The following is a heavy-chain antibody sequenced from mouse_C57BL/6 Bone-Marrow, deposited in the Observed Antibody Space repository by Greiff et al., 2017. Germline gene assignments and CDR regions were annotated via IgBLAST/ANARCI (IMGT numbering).Heavy chain of an antibody. CDR3: RRELRADY. Sequence: VQLQQSGPELVKPGASVKLSCKASGYTFTSYDITWVKQRPGQGLEWIGCIYPRDGSTKYNEKLKGKATLTVDTSSSTADGELSSLTAEDAAVYFGRRELRADYWGQGTTLTVAS. CDR1: GYTFTSYD. J-gene: IGHJ2*01. D-gene: IGHD1-1*01. CDR2: IYPRDGST. V-gene: IGHV1-85*01.